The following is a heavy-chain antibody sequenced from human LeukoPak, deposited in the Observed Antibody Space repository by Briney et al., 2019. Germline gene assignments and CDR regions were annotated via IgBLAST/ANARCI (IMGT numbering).Heavy chain of an antibody. Sequence: SETLPLTCAVYGGSFSGYYWSWIRQPPGKGLEWIGEINHSGSTNYNPSLKSRVTISVDTSKNQFSLKLSSVTAADTAVYYCARSLPNPRFLEWLPKDYWGQGTLVTVSS. CDR2: INHSGST. V-gene: IGHV4-34*01. D-gene: IGHD3-3*01. CDR3: ARSLPNPRFLEWLPKDY. CDR1: GGSFSGYY. J-gene: IGHJ4*02.